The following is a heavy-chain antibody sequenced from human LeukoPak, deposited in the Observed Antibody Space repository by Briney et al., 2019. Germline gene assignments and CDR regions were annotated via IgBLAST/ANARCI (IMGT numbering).Heavy chain of an antibody. V-gene: IGHV1-2*02. CDR2: INPNSGGT. Sequence: GASVKVSFKASGYTFTGYYMHWVRQAPGQGLEWMGWINPNSGGTNYAQKFQGRVTMTRDTSISTAYMELSRLRSDDTAVYYCARGDTAMVTIWFDPWGQGTLVTVSS. J-gene: IGHJ5*02. D-gene: IGHD5-18*01. CDR1: GYTFTGYY. CDR3: ARGDTAMVTIWFDP.